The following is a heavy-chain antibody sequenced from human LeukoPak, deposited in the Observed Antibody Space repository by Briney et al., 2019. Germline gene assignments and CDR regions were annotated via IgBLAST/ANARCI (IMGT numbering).Heavy chain of an antibody. Sequence: ASVKVSCKASGYTFTGYYMHWVRQAPGQGLEWMGRINPNSGGTNYAQKFQGRVTMTRDTSISTAYMELGRLRSDDTAVYYCARMYYYGSGSYPPPPFDYWGQGTLVTVSS. V-gene: IGHV1-2*06. CDR2: INPNSGGT. J-gene: IGHJ4*02. CDR1: GYTFTGYY. CDR3: ARMYYYGSGSYPPPPFDY. D-gene: IGHD3-10*01.